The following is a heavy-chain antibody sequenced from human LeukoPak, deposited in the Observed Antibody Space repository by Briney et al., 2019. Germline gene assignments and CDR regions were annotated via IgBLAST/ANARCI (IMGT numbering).Heavy chain of an antibody. V-gene: IGHV3-15*01. CDR1: GFTFSNAW. CDR2: IKSKTDGGTT. CDR3: TTGLLSPPGYGGYYLTDY. Sequence: GGSLRLSCAASGFTFSNAWMSWVRQAPGKGLEWVGRIKSKTDGGTTDYAAPVKGRFTISRDDSKNTLYLQMNSLKTEDTAVYYCTTGLLSPPGYGGYYLTDYWGQGTLVTVSS. D-gene: IGHD3-22*01. J-gene: IGHJ4*02.